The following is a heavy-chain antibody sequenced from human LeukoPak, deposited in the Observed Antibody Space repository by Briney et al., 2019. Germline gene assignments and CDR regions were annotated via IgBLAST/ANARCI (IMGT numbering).Heavy chain of an antibody. J-gene: IGHJ1*01. CDR1: GFTFSNYW. D-gene: IGHD3-3*01. Sequence: GGSLRLSCGASGFTFSNYWMSWVRQAPGKGLQWVANIKQDGSEKNYVDSVKGRFTISRDNAKNSVYLQMNSLRAEDTAVYYCARSSTILGVGNFHRWGQGTLVTVSS. CDR3: ARSSTILGVGNFHR. V-gene: IGHV3-7*05. CDR2: IKQDGSEK.